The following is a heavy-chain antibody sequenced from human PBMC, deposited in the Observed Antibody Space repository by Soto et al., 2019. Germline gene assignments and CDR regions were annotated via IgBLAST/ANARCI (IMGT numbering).Heavy chain of an antibody. Sequence: ASVKVSCKTSGYTFSNYAISWVRQAPGQGLEWMGFGSPYNGNANYTEKFQGRVSMTTDTSTTTAYMELTSLTSDDTAIYYCARAISIRMAAPAXWGQGTLVTVSX. CDR3: ARAISIRMAAPAX. CDR1: GYTFSNYA. V-gene: IGHV1-18*04. J-gene: IGHJ4*02. CDR2: GSPYNGNA. D-gene: IGHD3-3*01.